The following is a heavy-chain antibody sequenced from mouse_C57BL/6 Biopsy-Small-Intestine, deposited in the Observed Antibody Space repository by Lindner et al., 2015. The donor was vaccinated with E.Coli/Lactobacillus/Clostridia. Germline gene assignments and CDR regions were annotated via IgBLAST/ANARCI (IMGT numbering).Heavy chain of an antibody. V-gene: IGHV1-85*01. J-gene: IGHJ2*01. CDR1: GYSFRNYA. CDR3: ARVGRAWYTVNYFDY. D-gene: IGHD3-1*01. Sequence: SVKVSCKASGYSFRNYAISWVRQAAGQGLEWMGWISGYNYNTKFAQKFRDRVILTTDTSTNTAFLELKNLRSDDTAVYFCARVGRAWYTVNYFDYWGQGTLVTVSS. CDR2: ISGYNYNT.